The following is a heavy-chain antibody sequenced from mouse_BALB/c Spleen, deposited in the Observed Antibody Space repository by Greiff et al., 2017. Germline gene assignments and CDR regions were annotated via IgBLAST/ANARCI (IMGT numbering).Heavy chain of an antibody. CDR2: ISSGGST. CDR3: ARGPDYGYYFDY. Sequence: EVKLVESGGGLVKPGGSLKLSCAASGFTFSSYAMSWVRQTPEKRLEWVASISSGGSTYYPDSVKGRFTISRDNARNILYLQMSSLRSEDTAMYYCARGPDYGYYFDYWGKGTTLTVSS. CDR1: GFTFSSYA. D-gene: IGHD1-1*01. V-gene: IGHV5-6-5*01. J-gene: IGHJ2*01.